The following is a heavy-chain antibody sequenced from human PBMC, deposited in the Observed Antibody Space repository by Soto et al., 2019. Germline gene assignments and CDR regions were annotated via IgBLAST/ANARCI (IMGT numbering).Heavy chain of an antibody. CDR1: GGSISSSSYY. J-gene: IGHJ4*02. D-gene: IGHD2-15*01. CDR2: IYYSGNT. Sequence: QLQLQESGPGLVKPSETLSLTCTVSGGSISSSSYYWGWIRQPPGKGLEWIGSIYYSGNTYYTPSLTSRVTISGDTSKNQFSRPLSSVTAADTAVYYCAREGGRYCTGGSCQVDYWGQGTLVTVSS. V-gene: IGHV4-39*02. CDR3: AREGGRYCTGGSCQVDY.